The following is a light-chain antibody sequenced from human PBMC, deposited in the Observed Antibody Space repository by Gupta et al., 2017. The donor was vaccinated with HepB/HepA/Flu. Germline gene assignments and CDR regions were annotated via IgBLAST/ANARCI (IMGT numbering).Light chain of an antibody. V-gene: IGLV3-1*01. Sequence: SYELTQPPSVSVSPRQPARVTCSGDKLGDKYAYWYQQKPGQSPVLVIYQDTKRPSGIPERVSGSSSGNTATLTISGTQAMDEADYYCQAWDTNTVVFGGGTKLTVL. CDR1: KLGDKY. CDR3: QAWDTNTVV. J-gene: IGLJ2*01. CDR2: QDT.